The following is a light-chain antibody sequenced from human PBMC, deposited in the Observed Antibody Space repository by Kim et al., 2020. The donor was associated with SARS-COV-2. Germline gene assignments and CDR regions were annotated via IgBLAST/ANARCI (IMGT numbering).Light chain of an antibody. J-gene: IGLJ1*01. CDR1: ELETKF. CDR3: QVWESDTGV. Sequence: SYELTQPPSVSVSPGQTATISCSGNELETKFICWYQQKPGQSPVLVIYQDKKRPSGIPERFSGSASGNTATLTISGTQAMDEADYYCQVWESDTGVFGTG. V-gene: IGLV3-1*01. CDR2: QDK.